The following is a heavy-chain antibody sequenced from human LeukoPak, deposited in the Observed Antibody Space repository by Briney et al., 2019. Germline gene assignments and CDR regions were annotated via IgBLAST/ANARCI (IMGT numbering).Heavy chain of an antibody. V-gene: IGHV3-33*01. CDR1: GFTFSSYG. Sequence: PGRSLRLSCAASGFTFSSYGMHWVRQALGKGLEWVAVIWYDGSNKYYTDSVKGRFTISRDNSKNTLYLQMNSLRAEDTAVYYCARGQYSPDYWGQGTLVTVSS. CDR3: ARGQYSPDY. J-gene: IGHJ4*02. D-gene: IGHD2-15*01. CDR2: IWYDGSNK.